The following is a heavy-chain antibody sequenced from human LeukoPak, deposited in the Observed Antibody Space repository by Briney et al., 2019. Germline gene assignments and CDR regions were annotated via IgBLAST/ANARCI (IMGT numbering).Heavy chain of an antibody. CDR2: ISSSRSSI. V-gene: IGHV3-21*01. Sequence: GGSLRLSCAASGFTFSTYNMNWVRQAPGKGLEWVSSISSSRSSIYYSDSVKGRFTISRDNAENSLYLQMNSLRAEDTAVYYCAKGTGDLDYWGQGTLVTVSS. CDR1: GFTFSTYN. CDR3: AKGTGDLDY. D-gene: IGHD7-27*01. J-gene: IGHJ4*02.